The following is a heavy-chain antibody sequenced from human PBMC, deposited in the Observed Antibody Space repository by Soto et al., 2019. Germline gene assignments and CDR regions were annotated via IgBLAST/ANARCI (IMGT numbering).Heavy chain of an antibody. J-gene: IGHJ4*02. CDR2: ISGSGGST. V-gene: IGHV3-23*01. CDR3: EKDLTDNWNYEASDY. Sequence: PGGSLRLSCAASGFTFSSYAMSWVRQAPGKGLEWVSAISGSGGSTYYADSVKGRFTISRDNSKNTLYLQMNSLRAEDTAVYYCEKDLTDNWNYEASDYWGQGTLVTVSS. D-gene: IGHD1-7*01. CDR1: GFTFSSYA.